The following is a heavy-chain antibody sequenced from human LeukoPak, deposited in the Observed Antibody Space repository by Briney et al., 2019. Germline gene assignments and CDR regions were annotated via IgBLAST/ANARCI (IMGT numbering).Heavy chain of an antibody. D-gene: IGHD6-13*01. Sequence: GASVKVSCKASGGTVSSYAIRWVRQAPGQGLEWVGRIIPILGIANYAQKFQGRVTITADKSTSTAYMELSSLRSEDTAVYYCARSGIAAAGTAWFDPWGQGTLVTVSS. CDR3: ARSGIAAAGTAWFDP. J-gene: IGHJ5*02. CDR2: IIPILGIA. V-gene: IGHV1-69*04. CDR1: GGTVSSYA.